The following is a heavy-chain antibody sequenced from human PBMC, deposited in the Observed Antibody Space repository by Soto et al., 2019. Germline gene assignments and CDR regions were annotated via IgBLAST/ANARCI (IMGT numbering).Heavy chain of an antibody. CDR1: GGTFSSYT. CDR3: ARDLYYGSGSYKAHWFDP. J-gene: IGHJ5*02. Sequence: GASVKVSCKASGGTFSSYTISWVRQAPGQGLEWMGRIIPILGIANYAQKFQGRVTITADKSTSTAYMELSSLRSEDTAVYYCARDLYYGSGSYKAHWFDPWGQGTLVTVSS. D-gene: IGHD3-10*01. CDR2: IIPILGIA. V-gene: IGHV1-69*04.